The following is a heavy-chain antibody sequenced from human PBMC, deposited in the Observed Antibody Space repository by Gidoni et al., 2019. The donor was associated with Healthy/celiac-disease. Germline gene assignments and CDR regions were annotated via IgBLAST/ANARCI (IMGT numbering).Heavy chain of an antibody. CDR2: IYYSGST. CDR1: GGSLSSGCYY. D-gene: IGHD3-10*01. J-gene: IGHJ5*02. V-gene: IGHV4-31*03. Sequence: QVQLQESRPGLVKPSQPLSLTCTVSGGSLSSGCYYWSWIRQHPGKGLEWIGYIYYSGSTYYKPSLKSRVTISVETSKNQFSLKLSSGTAADTAVYYCASSRGSGSLGNWVEPWGQGTLVTVSS. CDR3: ASSRGSGSLGNWVEP.